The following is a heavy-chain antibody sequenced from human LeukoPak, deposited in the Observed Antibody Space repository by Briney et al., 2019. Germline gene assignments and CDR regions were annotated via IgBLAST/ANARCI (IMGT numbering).Heavy chain of an antibody. CDR3: ASPSRIAVAGKGDWYFDL. Sequence: SETLSLTCTVSGGSISSYYWSWIRQPAGKGLEWIGRIYASGSTNYNPSLKSRVTISVDTSKNQFSLKLSSVTAADTAVYYCASPSRIAVAGKGDWYFDLWGRGTLVTVSS. D-gene: IGHD6-19*01. CDR2: IYASGST. V-gene: IGHV4-4*07. CDR1: GGSISSYY. J-gene: IGHJ2*01.